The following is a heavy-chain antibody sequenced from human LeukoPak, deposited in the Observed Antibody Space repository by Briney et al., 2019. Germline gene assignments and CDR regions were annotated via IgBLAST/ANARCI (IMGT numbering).Heavy chain of an antibody. CDR2: IYYSGST. Sequence: PSETLSLTCTVSGGSISSYYWSWIRQPPGKGLEWIGYIYYSGSTNYNPSLKSRVTISVDTSKNQFSLKLSSVTAADTAVYYCARACYDYVWGSYSSVYWFDPWGQGTLATVSS. CDR3: ARACYDYVWGSYSSVYWFDP. CDR1: GGSISSYY. J-gene: IGHJ5*02. D-gene: IGHD3-16*01. V-gene: IGHV4-59*08.